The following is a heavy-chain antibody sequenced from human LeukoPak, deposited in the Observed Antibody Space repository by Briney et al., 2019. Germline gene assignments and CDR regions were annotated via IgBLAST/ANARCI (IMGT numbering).Heavy chain of an antibody. CDR1: GSTFSRHS. J-gene: IGHJ4*02. D-gene: IGHD3-10*01. V-gene: IGHV3-15*01. CDR2: IKSKTDGGTT. Sequence: GGSLRLSCAASGSTFSRHSMNWVRQAPGKGLEWVGRIKSKTDGGTTDYAAPVKGRFTISRDDSKNTLYLQMNSLKTEDTAVYYCTTDLDFRLWFGELSPPVDYWGQGTLVTVSS. CDR3: TTDLDFRLWFGELSPPVDY.